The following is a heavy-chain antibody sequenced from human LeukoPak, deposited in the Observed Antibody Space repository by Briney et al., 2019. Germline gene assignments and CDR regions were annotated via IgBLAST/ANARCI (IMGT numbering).Heavy chain of an antibody. V-gene: IGHV4-59*08. Sequence: SSETLSLTCTVSGGSISSYYWSWLRQPPGKGLEGIGYIYYSGRTKYNPSLKSRVTISVDPSKNQFSLTLSSVPAADTAVYYCARHTGDYVWGSYRYTLWGVFGYWGQGTLVTVSS. CDR3: ARHTGDYVWGSYRYTLWGVFGY. J-gene: IGHJ4*02. CDR2: IYYSGRT. D-gene: IGHD3-16*02. CDR1: GGSISSYY.